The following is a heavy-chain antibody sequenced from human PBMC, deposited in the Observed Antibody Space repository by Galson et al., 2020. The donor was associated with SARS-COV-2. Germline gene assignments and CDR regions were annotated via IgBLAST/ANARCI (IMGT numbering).Heavy chain of an antibody. CDR1: GFTFATYR. J-gene: IGHJ4*02. CDR3: ARDNDYKLDS. Sequence: QAGGARRIACAASGFTFATYRMHWVRQDPGKGLVWVSRIKSDGTSTIYADSVKGRFTISRDNAKNTLYLQMNSLRAEDTAVYYCARDNDYKLDSYGQGTLVTVSS. V-gene: IGHV3-74*01. CDR2: IKSDGTST. D-gene: IGHD4-4*01.